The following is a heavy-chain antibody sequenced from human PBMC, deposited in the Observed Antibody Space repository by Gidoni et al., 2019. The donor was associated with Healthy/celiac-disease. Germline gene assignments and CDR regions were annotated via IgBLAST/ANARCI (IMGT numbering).Heavy chain of an antibody. Sequence: WIRQPPGKGLEWIGSIYYSGSTYYNPSLKSRVTISVDTSKNQFSLKLSSVTAADTAVYYCASTNSSGWVDWFDPWGQGTLVTVSS. D-gene: IGHD6-19*01. CDR3: ASTNSSGWVDWFDP. J-gene: IGHJ5*02. V-gene: IGHV4-39*01. CDR2: IYYSGST.